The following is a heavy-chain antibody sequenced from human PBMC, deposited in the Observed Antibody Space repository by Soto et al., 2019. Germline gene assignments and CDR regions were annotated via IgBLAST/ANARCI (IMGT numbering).Heavy chain of an antibody. Sequence: ASVKVSCKASGYTFTSYALHWVRQAPGQRPEWMGWINAGSGNTKYSQEFQGRVTITRDTSASAAYMELSSLRSEDTAVYYCERRDTSGDYYDPLGYWGQGTLVTGYS. CDR3: ERRDTSGDYYDPLGY. CDR1: GYTFTSYA. CDR2: INAGSGNT. V-gene: IGHV1-3*01. J-gene: IGHJ4*02. D-gene: IGHD3-22*01.